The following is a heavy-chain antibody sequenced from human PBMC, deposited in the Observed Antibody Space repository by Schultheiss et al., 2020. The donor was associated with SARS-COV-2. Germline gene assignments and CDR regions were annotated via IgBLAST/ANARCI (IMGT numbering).Heavy chain of an antibody. CDR2: ISYDGSNK. J-gene: IGHJ6*02. CDR1: GFTFSNY. D-gene: IGHD2-15*01. CDR3: ARDFGPNRYCSGGSCYSDYYYGMDV. V-gene: IGHV3-30*03. Sequence: GESLKISCAASGFTFSNYMSWVRQAPGKGLEWVAVISYDGSNKYYADSVKGRFTISRDNAKNSLYLQMNSLRAEDTAVYYCARDFGPNRYCSGGSCYSDYYYGMDVWGQGTTVTVSS.